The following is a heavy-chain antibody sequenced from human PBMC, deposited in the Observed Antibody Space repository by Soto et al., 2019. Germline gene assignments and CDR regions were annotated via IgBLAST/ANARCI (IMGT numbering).Heavy chain of an antibody. D-gene: IGHD2-15*01. J-gene: IGHJ6*02. CDR1: GYSVTSSDYY. V-gene: IGHV4-39*01. CDR2: MFYSGLT. CDR3: APLSVSLSGPYVIHV. Sequence: PSETLSLTCSVSGYSVTSSDYYWAWIRQPPGKGLEWIGSMFYSGLTYYNPSLKSRVTLSVDTSKNQFSVRLNSVTAADTAVYYCAPLSVSLSGPYVIHVWGQGTTVTVSS.